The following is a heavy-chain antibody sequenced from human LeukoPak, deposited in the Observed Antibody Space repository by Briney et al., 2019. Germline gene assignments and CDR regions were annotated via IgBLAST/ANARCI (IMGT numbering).Heavy chain of an antibody. J-gene: IGHJ4*02. V-gene: IGHV3-9*01. CDR1: GFTFDDYA. D-gene: IGHD6-6*01. Sequence: GGSLRLSCAASGFTFDDYAMHWVRQAPGKGLEWVSGISWNSGNIGYADSVKGRFTISRDNSKNTLYLQMNSLRAEDTAVYYCARDRYSSSLNTYLDYWGQGTLVTVSS. CDR3: ARDRYSSSLNTYLDY. CDR2: ISWNSGNI.